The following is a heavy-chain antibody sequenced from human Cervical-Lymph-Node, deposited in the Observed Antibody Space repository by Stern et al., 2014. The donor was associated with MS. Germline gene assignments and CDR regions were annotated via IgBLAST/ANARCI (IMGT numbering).Heavy chain of an antibody. Sequence: QLQLQESGPRLVKPSETLSLTCSVSGDSMTSSSYYWGWIRQSPGMGLEWIGSFYFPGTTYFNPSVEGRPTIPVAPPKNHSPLRLNSVTATDTATYYCARHLRRGGAIDIWGQGTRVPVSS. CDR2: FYFPGTT. J-gene: IGHJ3*02. V-gene: IGHV4-39*01. CDR1: GDSMTSSSYY. D-gene: IGHD3-16*02. CDR3: ARHLRRGGAIDI.